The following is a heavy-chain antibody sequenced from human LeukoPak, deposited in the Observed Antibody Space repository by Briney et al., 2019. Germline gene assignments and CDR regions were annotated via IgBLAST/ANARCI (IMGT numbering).Heavy chain of an antibody. D-gene: IGHD2-15*01. V-gene: IGHV3-23*01. CDR3: AKGLVAATDGDY. Sequence: PGGSLRLSCAASGFTFSSYAMSWVRQAPGKGLEWVSAISGSGGSTYYADSVKGRFTISRDNSKNTLYLQMYSLRAEDTAVYYCAKGLVAATDGDYWGQGTLVTVSS. CDR1: GFTFSSYA. J-gene: IGHJ4*02. CDR2: ISGSGGST.